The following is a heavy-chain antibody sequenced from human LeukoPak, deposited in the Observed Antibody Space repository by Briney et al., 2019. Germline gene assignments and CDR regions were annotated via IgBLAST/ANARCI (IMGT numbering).Heavy chain of an antibody. D-gene: IGHD3-10*01. V-gene: IGHV3-21*01. CDR3: ARDRSTMVRGAHYFDY. Sequence: PGGSLRLSCTASGFTFSSYSMNWVRQAPGKGLKWVSSISSSSSYIYYADSVKGRFTISRDNAKNSLYLQMNSLRAEDTAVYYCARDRSTMVRGAHYFDYWGQGTLVTVSS. CDR1: GFTFSSYS. J-gene: IGHJ4*02. CDR2: ISSSSSYI.